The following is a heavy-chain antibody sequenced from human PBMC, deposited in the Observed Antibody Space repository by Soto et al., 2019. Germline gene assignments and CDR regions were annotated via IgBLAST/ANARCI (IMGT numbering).Heavy chain of an antibody. V-gene: IGHV1-69*01. Sequence: QVQLVQSGAEVKKPGSSVKVSCKASGGTFSSYAISWVRQAPGQGLEWMGGIIPIFGTANYAQKFQGRVTITADESTSTAYMELSSLRSEDTAVYYCARDSQLGCIAAACYYFDYWGKGTLVTVSS. D-gene: IGHD6-13*01. J-gene: IGHJ4*02. CDR3: ARDSQLGCIAAACYYFDY. CDR2: IIPIFGTA. CDR1: GGTFSSYA.